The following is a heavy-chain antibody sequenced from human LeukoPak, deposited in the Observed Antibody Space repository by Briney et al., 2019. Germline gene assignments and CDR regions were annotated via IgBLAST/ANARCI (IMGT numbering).Heavy chain of an antibody. CDR2: ISAYNGNT. CDR1: GYTFTSYG. V-gene: IGHV1-18*01. CDR3: ARNDYADLTASDY. Sequence: ASVKVSCTASGYTFTSYGISWVRQAPGQGLEWLGWISAYNGNTNYAQKLQGRVTMPTDTSTSTAYMELRSLRSDDTAVYYCARNDYADLTASDYWGQGTLVTVSS. J-gene: IGHJ4*02. D-gene: IGHD4-17*01.